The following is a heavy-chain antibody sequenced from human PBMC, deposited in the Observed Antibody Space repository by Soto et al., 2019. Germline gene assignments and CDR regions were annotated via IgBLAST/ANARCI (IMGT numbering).Heavy chain of an antibody. J-gene: IGHJ4*02. Sequence: QVQLVESGGGVVQPGRSLRLSCAASGFTFSSHSIQWVRQAPGKGLEWVAVISYDGSIKYYADSVKGRFTISRDNSKNAAYLQMHRLRAEDTGVFYCAREWSTSGDLDYWGQGTLVIVSS. CDR2: ISYDGSIK. CDR3: AREWSTSGDLDY. D-gene: IGHD3-10*01. V-gene: IGHV3-30-3*01. CDR1: GFTFSSHS.